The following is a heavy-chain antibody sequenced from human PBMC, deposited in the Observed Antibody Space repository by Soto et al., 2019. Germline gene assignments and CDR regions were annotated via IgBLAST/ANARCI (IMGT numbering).Heavy chain of an antibody. CDR3: ARLLPVLGGYAFYYYYMDV. J-gene: IGHJ6*03. V-gene: IGHV4-59*01. CDR2: IYYSGST. CDR1: GGAISSYY. D-gene: IGHD5-12*01. Sequence: SXTLSLTCTDSGGAISSYYRSCIRQPPGKGLEWIGYIYYSGSTNYNPSLKSRVTISVDTSKNQFSLKLSSVTAADTAVYYCARLLPVLGGYAFYYYYMDVWGKGTTVTVSS.